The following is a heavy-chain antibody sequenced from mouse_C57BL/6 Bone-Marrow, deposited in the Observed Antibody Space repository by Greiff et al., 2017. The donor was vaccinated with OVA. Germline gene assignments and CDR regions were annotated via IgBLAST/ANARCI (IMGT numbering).Heavy chain of an antibody. J-gene: IGHJ1*03. V-gene: IGHV1-80*01. Sequence: QVQLQQSGAELVKPGASVKISCKASGYAFSSYWMNWVKQRPGKGLEWIGQIYPGDGDTNYNGKFKGKATLTADKSSSTAYMQLSSLTSEDSAVYFCARYYGSSLLHWYFDVWGTGTTVTVSS. D-gene: IGHD1-1*01. CDR1: GYAFSSYW. CDR3: ARYYGSSLLHWYFDV. CDR2: IYPGDGDT.